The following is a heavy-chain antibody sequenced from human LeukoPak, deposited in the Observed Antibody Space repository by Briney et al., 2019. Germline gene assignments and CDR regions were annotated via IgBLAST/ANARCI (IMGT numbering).Heavy chain of an antibody. D-gene: IGHD5-12*01. CDR1: GYTFTGYA. V-gene: IGHV1-2*04. CDR2: INPNSGGT. J-gene: IGHJ4*02. Sequence: ASVKVSCKASGYTFTGYAMNWVRQAPGQGLEWMGWINPNSGGTNYAQKFQGWVTMTRDTSISTAYMELSRLRSDDTAVYYCARESIVATGLDYWGQGTLVTVSS. CDR3: ARESIVATGLDY.